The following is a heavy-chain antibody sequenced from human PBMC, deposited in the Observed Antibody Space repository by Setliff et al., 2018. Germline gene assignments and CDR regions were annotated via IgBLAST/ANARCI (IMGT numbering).Heavy chain of an antibody. CDR2: ISGHNGDT. CDR1: GYPFTNYG. D-gene: IGHD6-19*01. CDR3: ARAQVAVAGTIFDY. V-gene: IGHV1-18*01. J-gene: IGHJ4*02. Sequence: ASVKVSCKASGYPFTNYGLSWVRQAPGQGLEWMGWISGHNGDTKLAQNFQGRVTMTTDTSTSTAYMELSSLRSEDTAVYYCARAQVAVAGTIFDYWGQGTLVTVSS.